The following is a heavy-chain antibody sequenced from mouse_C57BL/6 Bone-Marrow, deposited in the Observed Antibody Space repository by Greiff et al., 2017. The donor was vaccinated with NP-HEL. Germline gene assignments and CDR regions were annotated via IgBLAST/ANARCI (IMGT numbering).Heavy chain of an antibody. Sequence: QVQLKESGAELVRPGTSVKVSCKASGYAFTNYLIEWVKQRPGQGLEWIGVINPGSGGTNSNEKFKGKATLTADKSSSTAYMQLSSLTSEDSAVYFCARGPSYYYGSSYAMDYWGQGTSVTVSS. CDR2: INPGSGGT. D-gene: IGHD1-1*01. J-gene: IGHJ4*01. V-gene: IGHV1-54*01. CDR1: GYAFTNYL. CDR3: ARGPSYYYGSSYAMDY.